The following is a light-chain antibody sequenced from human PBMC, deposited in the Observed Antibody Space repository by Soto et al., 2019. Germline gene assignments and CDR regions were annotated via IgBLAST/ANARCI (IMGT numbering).Light chain of an antibody. V-gene: IGKV3-20*01. J-gene: IGKJ5*01. CDR1: QSVSSSY. Sequence: EIVLTQSPGTLSLSPVERATLSCRSSQSVSSSYLAWYQQKPGQAPRLLIYGASSRATGIPDRFSGSGSGTDFTLTISRLEPEDLAVYYCQQYGSSPINFGQGTRLEIK. CDR2: GAS. CDR3: QQYGSSPIN.